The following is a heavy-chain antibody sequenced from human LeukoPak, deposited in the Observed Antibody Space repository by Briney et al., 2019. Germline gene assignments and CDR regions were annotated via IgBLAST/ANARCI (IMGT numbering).Heavy chain of an antibody. J-gene: IGHJ5*02. CDR1: GGSISSSSYY. Sequence: SETLSLTCTVSGGSISSSSYYWGWIRQPPGKGLEWIGSIYYSGSTYYNPSLKSRVTISVDTSKNQFSLKLTSVTAADTAVYYCARVQWLRRGGWFDPWGQGTLVTVSS. D-gene: IGHD5-12*01. CDR3: ARVQWLRRGGWFDP. CDR2: IYYSGST. V-gene: IGHV4-39*07.